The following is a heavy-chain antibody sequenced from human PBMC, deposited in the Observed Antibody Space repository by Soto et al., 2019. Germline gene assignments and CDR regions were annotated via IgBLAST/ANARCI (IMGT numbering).Heavy chain of an antibody. V-gene: IGHV4-34*01. J-gene: IGHJ6*02. CDR1: GGSFSGNY. Sequence: SGTLSLTCAVSGGSFSGNYWSWIRQPPGKGLEWIGEIRQSGSSTYTPALVGRATMSQDTSKKQFSLKLSLVTAAHTAVYYCARGKWVGGTLCVLGRRGYYGMDVWGQGTTVTVSS. CDR3: ARGKWVGGTLCVLGRRGYYGMDV. D-gene: IGHD2-8*02. CDR2: IRQSGSS.